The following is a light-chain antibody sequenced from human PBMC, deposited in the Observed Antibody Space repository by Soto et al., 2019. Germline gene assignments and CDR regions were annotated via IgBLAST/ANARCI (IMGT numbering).Light chain of an antibody. Sequence: QSALPQPRSVSGSPGQSVTISRTGTSSDIGGSNFVSWYQQHPGKAPKLMIYDVTKRPSGVPDRFSGSKSGNTASLTISGLQADDEADYYCCSYTGRVVFGGGTKLTVL. J-gene: IGLJ2*01. CDR1: SSDIGGSNF. V-gene: IGLV2-11*01. CDR2: DVT. CDR3: CSYTGRVV.